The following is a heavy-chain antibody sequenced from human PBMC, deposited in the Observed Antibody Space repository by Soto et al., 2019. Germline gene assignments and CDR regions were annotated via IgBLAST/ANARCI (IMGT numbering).Heavy chain of an antibody. V-gene: IGHV3-48*01. Sequence: EVQLVESGGGLVQPGGSLRLSCAASGFSFSTYSMNWVRQAPGKGLEWVSYISSRSYTIYYVDSVKGRFTISRDNAKXSXXXXXXXXXXXXXXVYYCARGGSSSDNGMDVWGQGTTVTVSS. CDR3: ARGGSSSDNGMDV. D-gene: IGHD6-6*01. CDR1: GFSFSTYS. J-gene: IGHJ6*02. CDR2: ISSRSYTI.